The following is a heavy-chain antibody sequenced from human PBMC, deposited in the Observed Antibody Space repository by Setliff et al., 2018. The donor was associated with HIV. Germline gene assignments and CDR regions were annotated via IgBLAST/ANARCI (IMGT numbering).Heavy chain of an antibody. CDR1: GYSISSGYY. CDR3: ARHRDGGTYPLDY. Sequence: SETLSLTCTVSGYSISSGYYWGWIRQPPGKGLEWIGSIYHSGITYYNSSLKSRVTISVDTSKNRFSLQLTSVTAADTAVYYCARHRDGGTYPLDYWGQGTLVTVSS. V-gene: IGHV4-38-2*02. J-gene: IGHJ4*02. CDR2: IYHSGIT. D-gene: IGHD1-26*01.